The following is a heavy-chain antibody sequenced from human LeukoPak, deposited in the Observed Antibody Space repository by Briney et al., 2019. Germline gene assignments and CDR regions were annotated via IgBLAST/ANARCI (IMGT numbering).Heavy chain of an antibody. D-gene: IGHD3-10*01. CDR3: AKDLRITMVRGPYYFDY. Sequence: GGTLRLSCAASGFTIGTYGMSWVRQAPGKWLEWVAFIRYDGSNEYYADSVKGRFTISRDNSKNTLYLQMNSLRAEDTAVYYCAKDLRITMVRGPYYFDYWGQGTLVTVSS. J-gene: IGHJ4*02. CDR2: IRYDGSNE. CDR1: GFTIGTYG. V-gene: IGHV3-30*02.